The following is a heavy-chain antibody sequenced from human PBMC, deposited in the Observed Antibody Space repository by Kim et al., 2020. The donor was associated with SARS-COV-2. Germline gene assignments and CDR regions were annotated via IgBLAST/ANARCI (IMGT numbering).Heavy chain of an antibody. CDR3: ASDCKSGCSGTYGMDV. CDR2: IYYSGST. J-gene: IGHJ6*02. D-gene: IGHD2-15*01. Sequence: SETLSLTCTVSGGSISSGGYYWSWIRQHPGKGLEWIGYIYYSGSTYYNPSLKSRVTISVDTSKNQFSLKLSSVTAADTAVYYCASDCKSGCSGTYGMDVWGQGTTVTVSS. V-gene: IGHV4-31*03. CDR1: GGSISSGGYY.